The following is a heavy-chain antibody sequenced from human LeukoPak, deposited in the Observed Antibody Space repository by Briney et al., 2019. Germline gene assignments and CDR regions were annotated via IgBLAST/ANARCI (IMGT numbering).Heavy chain of an antibody. Sequence: PGGSLRLSCAASVYTFKVFDMGGVPHAPGKGLEWLSYISGSSTTIYYADSLKGRFTISRDNPKNSLYLQMNSLRDDGTALYFCARGGSYCEFDYGGQGTLVSVSS. CDR3: ARGGSYCEFDY. CDR1: VYTFKVFD. J-gene: IGHJ4*02. D-gene: IGHD3-22*01. CDR2: ISGSSTTI. V-gene: IGHV3-48*02.